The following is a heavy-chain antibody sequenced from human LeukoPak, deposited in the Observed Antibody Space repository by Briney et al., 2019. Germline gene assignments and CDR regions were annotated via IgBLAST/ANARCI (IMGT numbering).Heavy chain of an antibody. J-gene: IGHJ4*02. D-gene: IGHD1-26*01. Sequence: SETLSLTCGVSGGSISGTNWWRWVRQPPGQGLEWIGEISLTGQTNYNPSLNGRVTMSLDKSSNQLSLNLTSVTAADTATYYCSRESGAFCPFGYWGQGTLVIVSS. V-gene: IGHV4/OR15-8*02. CDR1: GGSISGTNW. CDR3: SRESGAFCPFGY. CDR2: ISLTGQT.